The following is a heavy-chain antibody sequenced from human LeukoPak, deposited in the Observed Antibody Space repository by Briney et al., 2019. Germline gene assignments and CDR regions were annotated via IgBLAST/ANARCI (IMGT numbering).Heavy chain of an antibody. Sequence: GGSLRLSCAASGFTFSSYSMNWVRQAPGKGLEWVSDISSSSSTIYYADSVKGRFTISRDNAKNSLYLQMNSLRVEDTAVYYCANHFACGSTSCPPFDSWGQGTLVTVSS. J-gene: IGHJ4*02. CDR1: GFTFSSYS. D-gene: IGHD2-2*01. CDR2: ISSSSSTI. V-gene: IGHV3-48*04. CDR3: ANHFACGSTSCPPFDS.